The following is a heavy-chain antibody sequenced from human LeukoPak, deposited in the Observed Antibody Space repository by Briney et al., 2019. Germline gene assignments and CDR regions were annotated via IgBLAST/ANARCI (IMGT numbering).Heavy chain of an antibody. Sequence: GGTLRLSCAASGFTFSSYGMSWVRQAPGKGLEWVSAISGSGGSTYYADSVKGRFTISRDNAKNSLYLQMNSLRAEDTAVYYCARGSYGDYVEWFDPWGQGTLVTVSS. CDR2: ISGSGGST. CDR3: ARGSYGDYVEWFDP. CDR1: GFTFSSYG. D-gene: IGHD4-17*01. V-gene: IGHV3-23*01. J-gene: IGHJ5*02.